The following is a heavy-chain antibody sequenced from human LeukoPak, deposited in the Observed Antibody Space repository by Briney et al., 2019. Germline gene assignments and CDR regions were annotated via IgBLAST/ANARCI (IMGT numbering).Heavy chain of an antibody. CDR1: ALTLSSYG. J-gene: IGHJ4*02. CDR2: IWYDGSNK. V-gene: IGHV3-33*01. Sequence: AGSLRPSCEASALTLSSYGMHWVRHAPGKGLEWVAVIWYDGSNKYYADSVKGRFTISRDNSKNTLYLQMNSLSAEDTAVYYCAREGYPVGDYYGSGGYHFDYWGQGTPVTVSS. D-gene: IGHD3-10*01. CDR3: AREGYPVGDYYGSGGYHFDY.